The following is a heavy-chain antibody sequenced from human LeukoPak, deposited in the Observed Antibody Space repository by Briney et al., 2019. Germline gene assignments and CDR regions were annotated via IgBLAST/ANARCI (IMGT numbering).Heavy chain of an antibody. V-gene: IGHV4-59*08. CDR1: GGPINVYY. CDR3: ARSEQLIRTFDY. Sequence: SETLSLTCTVSGGPINVYYWSWIRQPPGKGLEWIGYVSYNGSTNYNPSLKSRVIILLDTSKNQLSLKLSSVTAADTAVYYCARSEQLIRTFDYWGQGTLVTVSS. CDR2: VSYNGST. D-gene: IGHD6-13*01. J-gene: IGHJ4*02.